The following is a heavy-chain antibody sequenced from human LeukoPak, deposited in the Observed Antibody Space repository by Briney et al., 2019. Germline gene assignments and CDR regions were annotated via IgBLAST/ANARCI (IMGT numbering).Heavy chain of an antibody. Sequence: GGSLRLSCAASGFTFSTFAMIWVRRPPGKGLEWVSSIFPSGGEIHYADSVRGRFTIYRDNSKSILSLQMNSLRAEDTAIYYCATYRQVLLPFESWGQGTLVTVSS. CDR3: ATYRQVLLPFES. CDR1: GFTFSTFA. J-gene: IGHJ4*02. V-gene: IGHV3-23*01. D-gene: IGHD5-18*01. CDR2: IFPSGGEI.